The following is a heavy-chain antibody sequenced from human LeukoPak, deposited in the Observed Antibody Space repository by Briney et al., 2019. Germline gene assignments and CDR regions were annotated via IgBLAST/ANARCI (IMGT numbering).Heavy chain of an antibody. CDR2: IYTSGST. CDR3: ARGYCSGGSCYRPRYDAFDI. V-gene: IGHV4-61*02. Sequence: SQTLSLTCTVSGGSISSGSYYWSWIRQPAGKGLEWIGRIYTSGSTNYNPSLKSRVTISVDTSKNQFSLRLSSVTAADTAVYYCARGYCSGGSCYRPRYDAFDIWGQGTMVTVSS. J-gene: IGHJ3*02. D-gene: IGHD2-15*01. CDR1: GGSISSGSYY.